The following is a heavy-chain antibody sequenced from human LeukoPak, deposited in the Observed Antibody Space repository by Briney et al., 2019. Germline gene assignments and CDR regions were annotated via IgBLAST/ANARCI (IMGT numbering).Heavy chain of an antibody. CDR3: ARDYDFQRFDY. J-gene: IGHJ4*02. CDR2: IKSVGSST. CDR1: GFPLSYYW. Sequence: GGSLRLSCAASGFPLSYYWMHWVRQAPGKGLEWVSRIKSVGSSTDYADFVKGRFTISRDNAKNTLYLQMNSLRAEDTAVYYCARDYDFQRFDYWGQGTLVSVSS. D-gene: IGHD3-3*01. V-gene: IGHV3-74*01.